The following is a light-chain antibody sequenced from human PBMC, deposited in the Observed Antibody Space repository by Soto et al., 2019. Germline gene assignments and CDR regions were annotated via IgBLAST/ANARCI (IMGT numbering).Light chain of an antibody. Sequence: EIVLTQSPGTLSLSPGERATLSCRASQSVSSSYLAWYQQKPGQAPRLLIYGASSRATGIPDRFSGSGSGTEFTLTISRLEPEDFAVYYCQQYYNWPLTFGGGTKVDIK. CDR3: QQYYNWPLT. V-gene: IGKV3-20*01. CDR2: GAS. CDR1: QSVSSSY. J-gene: IGKJ4*01.